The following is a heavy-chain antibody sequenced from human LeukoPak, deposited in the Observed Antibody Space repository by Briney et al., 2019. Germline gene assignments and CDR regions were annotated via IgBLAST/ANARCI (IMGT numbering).Heavy chain of an antibody. V-gene: IGHV3-74*01. Sequence: GGSLRLSCAASGFTFSSSWIHWVRQAPGKGLVWVSRINKDGSVTDYAESVKGRFSISRDNAKNTLYLQMNSLRAEDTAVHYCARVSRSSSSSLVPDYYYYYGMDVWGQGTTVTVSS. J-gene: IGHJ6*02. CDR1: GFTFSSSW. CDR2: INKDGSVT. CDR3: ARVSRSSSSSLVPDYYYYYGMDV. D-gene: IGHD6-6*01.